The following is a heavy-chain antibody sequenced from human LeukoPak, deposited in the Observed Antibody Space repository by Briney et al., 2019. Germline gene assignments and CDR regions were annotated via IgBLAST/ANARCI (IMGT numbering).Heavy chain of an antibody. V-gene: IGHV1-69*13. J-gene: IGHJ3*02. D-gene: IGHD2-2*01. CDR2: IIPIFGTA. Sequence: ASVKVSCKASGGTFSSYAISWVRQAPGQGLEWMGGIIPIFGTANYAQKFQGRVTITADESTSTAYMELSSLRSEDTAVYYCASPQDCSGTSCYAPLDAFDIWGQGTMVTVSS. CDR1: GGTFSSYA. CDR3: ASPQDCSGTSCYAPLDAFDI.